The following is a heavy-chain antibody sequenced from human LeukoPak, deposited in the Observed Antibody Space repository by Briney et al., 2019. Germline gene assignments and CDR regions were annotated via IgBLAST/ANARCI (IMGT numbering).Heavy chain of an antibody. CDR1: GFTLRNAW. CDR3: TADQGHGMDV. Sequence: KTGGSLRLSCATSGFTLRNAWMGWVRQAPGEGLEWVGLIKSNTDGGTTDYAAPVKGRFSISRDDLRNTLYLQMNSLKTEDTAVYYCTADQGHGMDVWGQGTTITVSS. V-gene: IGHV3-15*01. J-gene: IGHJ6*02. CDR2: IKSNTDGGTT.